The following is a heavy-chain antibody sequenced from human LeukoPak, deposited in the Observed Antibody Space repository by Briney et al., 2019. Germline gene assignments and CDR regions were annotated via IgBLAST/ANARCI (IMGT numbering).Heavy chain of an antibody. D-gene: IGHD6-13*01. CDR1: GFIVSSNH. CDR3: ARSYSSSPLGY. CDR2: IYSGGKT. J-gene: IGHJ4*02. V-gene: IGHV3-53*01. Sequence: PGGSLRLSCAASGFIVSSNHMNWVRQAPGKGPEWVSVIYSGGKTFYADSVKGRFTISRDNSENTLYLQMNSLRAEDTAVYYCARSYSSSPLGYWGQGTLVTVSS.